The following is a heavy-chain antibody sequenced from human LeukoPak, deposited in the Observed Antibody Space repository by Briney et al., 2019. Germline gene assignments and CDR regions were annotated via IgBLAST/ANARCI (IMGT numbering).Heavy chain of an antibody. CDR3: ARGYSSSWSTPFDY. V-gene: IGHV1-18*01. CDR2: ISAYNGNT. J-gene: IGHJ4*02. CDR1: GYTFTSYG. D-gene: IGHD6-13*01. Sequence: ASVKVSCKASGYTFTSYGISWVRQAPGQGLEWMGWISAYNGNTNYAQKLQGRVTMTTDTSTSTAYMELRSLRSDDTAMYYCARGYSSSWSTPFDYWGQGTLVTVSS.